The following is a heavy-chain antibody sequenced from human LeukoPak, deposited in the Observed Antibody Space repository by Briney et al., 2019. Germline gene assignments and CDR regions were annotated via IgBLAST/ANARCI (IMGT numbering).Heavy chain of an antibody. J-gene: IGHJ4*02. D-gene: IGHD1-26*01. CDR1: GFTFNSFA. CDR2: ISGSGGST. Sequence: GGSLRLSCAASGFTFNSFAMSWVRQAPGKGLEWVSSISGSGGSTYYADSVKGRFTISRDNAKNTLYLQMNSPTAEDTAVYYCAKGPRGSGSYQYFDYWGQGTLVTVSS. CDR3: AKGPRGSGSYQYFDY. V-gene: IGHV3-23*01.